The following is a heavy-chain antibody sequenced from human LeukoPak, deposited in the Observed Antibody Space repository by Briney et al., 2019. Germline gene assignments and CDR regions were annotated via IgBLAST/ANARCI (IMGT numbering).Heavy chain of an antibody. CDR2: INWNGGTT. J-gene: IGHJ4*02. D-gene: IGHD6-13*01. CDR1: GFTFDDYG. CDR3: ARGRYSSTWANFDY. V-gene: IGHV3-20*01. Sequence: PGGSLRLSCAASGFTFDDYGMSWGRQAPGKGLEGGSGINWNGGTTGYADSVKGRFTISRDNAKNSLYLQMNSLRAEDTALYHCARGRYSSTWANFDYWGQGTLVTVSS.